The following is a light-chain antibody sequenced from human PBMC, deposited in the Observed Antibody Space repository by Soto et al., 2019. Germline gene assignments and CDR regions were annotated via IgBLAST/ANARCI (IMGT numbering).Light chain of an antibody. CDR2: DAS. CDR3: QQYNSSPS. J-gene: IGKJ4*01. CDR1: QSISSW. Sequence: DIQMTQSPSTLSASVGDRVTITCRVSQSISSWLAWYQQKPGKAPKLLIYDASSLESGVPSRFSGSGSGTEFTLTISSLQPDDFATYYCQQYNSSPSFGGGTKVEIK. V-gene: IGKV1-5*01.